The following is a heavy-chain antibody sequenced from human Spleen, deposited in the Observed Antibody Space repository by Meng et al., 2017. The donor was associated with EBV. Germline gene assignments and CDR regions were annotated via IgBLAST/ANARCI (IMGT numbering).Heavy chain of an antibody. CDR3: AHGRLMYSYDRSGPTFDY. CDR1: GFSLSLSGVI. CDR2: IYWDDDK. Sequence: ISLKQAVPTLLKPTQTFTLTCTFSGFSLSLSGVIVGLIRQPPGNALEWLTLIYWDDDKRYSPSLKSRLTITKDNSKNQVVLTMTNMDPVDTATYYCAHGRLMYSYDRSGPTFDYWGQGTLVTVSS. D-gene: IGHD3-22*01. J-gene: IGHJ4*02. V-gene: IGHV2-5*02.